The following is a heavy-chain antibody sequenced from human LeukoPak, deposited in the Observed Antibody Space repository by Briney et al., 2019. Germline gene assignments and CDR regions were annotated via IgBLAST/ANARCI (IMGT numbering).Heavy chain of an antibody. D-gene: IGHD6-13*01. CDR2: ISYDGSNK. J-gene: IGHJ6*02. V-gene: IGHV3-30*18. CDR3: AKESYSSSWYWGYYYYGMDV. CDR1: GFTFSSYG. Sequence: PGRSLRLSCAASGFTFSSYGMHWVRQAPGKGLEWVAVISYDGSNKYYADSVKGRFTISRDNSKNTLYLQMNSLRAEDTAVYYCAKESYSSSWYWGYYYYGMDVWGQGTTVTVSS.